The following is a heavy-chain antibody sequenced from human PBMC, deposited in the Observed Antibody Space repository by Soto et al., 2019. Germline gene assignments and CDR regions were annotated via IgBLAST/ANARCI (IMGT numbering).Heavy chain of an antibody. Sequence: EVQLVQSGAEVKKPGESLKISCKGSGYSFTSYWIGWVRQMPGKGLEWMGIIYPGDSNARYSPSFQGQVTISADKSISTAYLQWSSLKASDTAMYYCARLKPKPRGWSDYYIYYFDYWGQGTLVTVSS. J-gene: IGHJ4*02. CDR3: ARLKPKPRGWSDYYIYYFDY. V-gene: IGHV5-51*03. D-gene: IGHD3-3*01. CDR1: GYSFTSYW. CDR2: IYPGDSNA.